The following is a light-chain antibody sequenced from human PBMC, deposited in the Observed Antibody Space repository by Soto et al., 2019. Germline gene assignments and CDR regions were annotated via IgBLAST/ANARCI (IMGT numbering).Light chain of an antibody. V-gene: IGKV1-12*01. Sequence: DIQMTQSPSSVSASVGDRVTITCRASQDISTWLAWFQQKPGKAPKLLIHAASSLQSGVPSRFSGSGSGTDFTLTSSSLQPEDFATYYCQQANSFPITFGQGTRLEIK. CDR2: AAS. J-gene: IGKJ5*01. CDR1: QDISTW. CDR3: QQANSFPIT.